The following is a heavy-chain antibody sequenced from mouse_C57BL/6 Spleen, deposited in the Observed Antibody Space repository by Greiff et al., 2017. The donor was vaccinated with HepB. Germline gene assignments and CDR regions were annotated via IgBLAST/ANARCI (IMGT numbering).Heavy chain of an antibody. CDR1: GYAFSSSW. D-gene: IGHD1-1*01. CDR3: ARDYGSSYYFDY. CDR2: IYPGDGDT. V-gene: IGHV1-82*01. J-gene: IGHJ2*01. Sequence: QVQLKESGPELVKPGASVKISCKASGYAFSSSWLNWVKQRPGKGLEWIGRIYPGDGDTNYNGKFKGKATLTADKSSSTAYMQLSSLTSEDAAVCCCARDYGSSYYFDYWGQGTTLTVSS.